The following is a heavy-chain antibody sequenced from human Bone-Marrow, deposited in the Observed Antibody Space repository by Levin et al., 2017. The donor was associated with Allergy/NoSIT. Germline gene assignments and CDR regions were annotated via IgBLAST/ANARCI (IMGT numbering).Heavy chain of an antibody. V-gene: IGHV3-30*18. CDR2: ISYEASVQ. CDR1: GFTFSNYG. CDR3: AKERTEFTARCFDS. D-gene: IGHD5-18*01. J-gene: IGHJ4*02. Sequence: QPGESLKISCAASGFTFSNYGMQWVRQAPGKGLEWVAVISYEASVQYYADSVKGRFTISRDNSKNTLYLQLNSLRSEDTAVYYCAKERTEFTARCFDSWGQGTLVTVSS.